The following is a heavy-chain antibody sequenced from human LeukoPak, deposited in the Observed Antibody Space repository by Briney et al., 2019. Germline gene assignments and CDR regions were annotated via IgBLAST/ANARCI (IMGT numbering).Heavy chain of an antibody. J-gene: IGHJ4*02. CDR3: AREPGTDYRKYYFDY. CDR2: IYSGGTT. CDR1: GFTVSSNY. Sequence: GGSLRLSCAASGFTVSSNYMSWVRQAPGMGLEWVSVIYSGGTTYYADSVKGRFTISRDNSKNMLYLQMNSLRAEDTAVYYCAREPGTDYRKYYFDYWGQGTLATVSS. D-gene: IGHD3/OR15-3a*01. V-gene: IGHV3-53*01.